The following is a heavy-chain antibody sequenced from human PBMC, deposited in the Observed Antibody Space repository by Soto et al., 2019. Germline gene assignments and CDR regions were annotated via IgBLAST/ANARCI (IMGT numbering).Heavy chain of an antibody. CDR1: GDSISSYY. J-gene: IGHJ5*02. D-gene: IGHD5-12*01. Sequence: SETLALTCTVSGDSISSYYWTWIRQPPGKGLEWIGYIYYSGSTNYNPSLKSRVTISVDTSKNQFSLKLTSVTAADTAVYYCARGVATIGPWGQGTLVTVSS. CDR3: ARGVATIGP. CDR2: IYYSGST. V-gene: IGHV4-59*01.